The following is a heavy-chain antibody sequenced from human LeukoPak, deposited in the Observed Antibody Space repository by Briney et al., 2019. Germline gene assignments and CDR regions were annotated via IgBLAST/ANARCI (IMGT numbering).Heavy chain of an antibody. CDR2: INSDGSST. D-gene: IGHD2-8*01. J-gene: IGHJ5*02. CDR3: ARARLMNWFDP. CDR1: GFIFSTYW. Sequence: GGSLRLFCAASGFIFSTYWMHWVRQAPGKGLVWVSRINSDGSSTNYADSVKGRFIISRDNAKNTLYLQMNSLRADDTAVYYCARARLMNWFDPWGLGTLVIVSS. V-gene: IGHV3-74*01.